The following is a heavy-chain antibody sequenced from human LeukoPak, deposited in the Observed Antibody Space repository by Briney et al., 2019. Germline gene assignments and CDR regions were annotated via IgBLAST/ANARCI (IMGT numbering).Heavy chain of an antibody. CDR3: ASLSPLYYDSSGYSY. V-gene: IGHV3-53*01. D-gene: IGHD3-22*01. CDR2: SYSGDST. J-gene: IGHJ4*02. CDR1: GFTVSSNY. Sequence: PGGSLRLSCAASGFTVSSNYMSWVRQAPGKGLEWFSVSYSGDSTYYADSVKGRFTISRDNSKNTLYLQMNSLRAEDTAVYYCASLSPLYYDSSGYSYWGQGTLVTVSS.